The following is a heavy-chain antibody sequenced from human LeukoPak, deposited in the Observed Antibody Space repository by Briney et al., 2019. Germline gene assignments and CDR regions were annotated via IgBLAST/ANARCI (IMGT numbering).Heavy chain of an antibody. V-gene: IGHV4-59*08. Sequence: ASETLSLTCTVSGGSINSYYWSWIRQPPGKGLEWIGYIYYSGSTNYNPSLRSRVTISVDTSKNQFSLKLTSVSAADTAVYYCARYASGGFHFDYWGQGMLVTVSS. J-gene: IGHJ4*02. CDR2: IYYSGST. CDR1: GGSINSYY. D-gene: IGHD6-19*01. CDR3: ARYASGGFHFDY.